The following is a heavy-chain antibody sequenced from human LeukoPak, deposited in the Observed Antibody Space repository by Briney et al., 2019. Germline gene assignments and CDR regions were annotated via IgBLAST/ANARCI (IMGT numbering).Heavy chain of an antibody. D-gene: IGHD3-22*01. V-gene: IGHV3-33*01. CDR3: ARDLSKFRYYYDSSGYYYRYFDY. Sequence: GGSLRLSCAASGFTFSSYGMHWVRQAPGKGLEWVAVIWYDGSNKYYADSVKGRFTISRDNSKNTLYLQMNSLRAEDTAVYYCARDLSKFRYYYDSSGYYYRYFDYWGQGTLVTVSS. CDR2: IWYDGSNK. CDR1: GFTFSSYG. J-gene: IGHJ4*02.